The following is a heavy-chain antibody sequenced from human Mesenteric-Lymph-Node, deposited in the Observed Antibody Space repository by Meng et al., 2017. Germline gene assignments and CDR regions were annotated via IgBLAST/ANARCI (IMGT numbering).Heavy chain of an antibody. CDR2: IYYRGST. CDR3: VISSHN. J-gene: IGHJ4*02. Sequence: QLQESGPGLVKPSQTLTLTCTVSGGSITSTSASWGWGRQPPGKGLEWIGSIYYRGSTSYNPSLKSRISMSVDMSKNQFSLKVNSVTAADTAIYYCVISSHNWGQGTLVTVSS. CDR1: GGSITSTSAS. V-gene: IGHV4-39*07. D-gene: IGHD3-3*02.